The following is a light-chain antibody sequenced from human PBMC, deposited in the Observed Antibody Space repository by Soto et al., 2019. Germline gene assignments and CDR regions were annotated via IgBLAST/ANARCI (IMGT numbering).Light chain of an antibody. J-gene: IGLJ2*01. CDR1: SSDVGNYNL. CDR3: CSYAGGHTLV. CDR2: EVS. Sequence: QSVLTQPASVSGSPGQSITISCTGTSSDVGNYNLVSWYQQHPGKVPKVMTYEVSKRPSGVSNRFSGSKSGNTASLTISGLQAEDEADYYCCSYAGGHTLVFGGGTKLTVL. V-gene: IGLV2-23*02.